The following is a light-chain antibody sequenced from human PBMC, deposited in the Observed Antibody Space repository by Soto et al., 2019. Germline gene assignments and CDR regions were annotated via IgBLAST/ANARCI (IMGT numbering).Light chain of an antibody. Sequence: QYALTQPASVSGSLGQSITISCTGAASDIGYYNFVSWYQQHTDTAPNLIIYDVSHRPSGISFRFSGSKSGNTASLTISGLRAEDDAAYYCASYTGTDTPWVFGGGTKLTVL. V-gene: IGLV2-14*03. J-gene: IGLJ3*02. CDR2: DVS. CDR3: ASYTGTDTPWV. CDR1: ASDIGYYNF.